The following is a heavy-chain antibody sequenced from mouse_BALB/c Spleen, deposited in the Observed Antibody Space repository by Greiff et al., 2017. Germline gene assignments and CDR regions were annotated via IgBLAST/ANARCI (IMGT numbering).Heavy chain of an antibody. CDR2: IDPANGNT. CDR1: GFNIKDTY. V-gene: IGHV14-3*02. Sequence: EVHLVESGAELVKPGASVKLSCTASGFNIKDTYMHWVKQRPEQGLEWIGRIDPANGNTKYDPKFQGKATITADTSSNTAYLQLSSLTSEDTAVYYCAPRRGYAMDYWGQGTSVTVSS. J-gene: IGHJ4*01. CDR3: APRRGYAMDY.